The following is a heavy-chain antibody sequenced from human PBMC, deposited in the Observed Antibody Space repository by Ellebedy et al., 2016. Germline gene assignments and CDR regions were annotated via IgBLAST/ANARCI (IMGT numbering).Heavy chain of an antibody. Sequence: GESLKISXAASGFTFSDYYMSWLRQAPGKGLEWVSYISSSGSTIYYADSVKGRFTISRDNAKNTLFLQMASLRAEDTAVYYCARAGQYRFDYWGQGILVTVSS. CDR3: ARAGQYRFDY. CDR1: GFTFSDYY. CDR2: ISSSGSTI. V-gene: IGHV3-11*04. D-gene: IGHD3-16*02. J-gene: IGHJ4*02.